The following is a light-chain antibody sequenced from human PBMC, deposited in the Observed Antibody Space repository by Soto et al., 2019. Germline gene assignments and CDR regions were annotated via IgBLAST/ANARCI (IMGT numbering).Light chain of an antibody. CDR2: AAF. Sequence: VLMQSPGPLSLSPVERASLSCRASQNATSSYLSWYQQRPGQPPRILIYAAFSRATGVPDRFSASGSGTEFTLTVARLEPEDFAVYYCHYHDSSPEFAFGTGTKVDIK. CDR3: HYHDSSPEFA. V-gene: IGKV3-20*01. J-gene: IGKJ3*01. CDR1: QNATSSY.